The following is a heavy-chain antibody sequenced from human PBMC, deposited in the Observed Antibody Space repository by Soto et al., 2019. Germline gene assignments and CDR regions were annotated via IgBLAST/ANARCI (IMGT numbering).Heavy chain of an antibody. CDR1: GFTFSSYG. Sequence: QVHMVESGGGVVQPGRSLRLSCAASGFTFSSYGMHWVRQAPGPGLEWVAGISYDGSNKYYADSVKGRCTISRDNAKKTQYVQRNSRSDEDAAVYCCAKVIWGGEDRSPLDYWGQGTLVTVSS. CDR2: ISYDGSNK. V-gene: IGHV3-30*18. J-gene: IGHJ4*02. D-gene: IGHD3-16*01. CDR3: AKVIWGGEDRSPLDY.